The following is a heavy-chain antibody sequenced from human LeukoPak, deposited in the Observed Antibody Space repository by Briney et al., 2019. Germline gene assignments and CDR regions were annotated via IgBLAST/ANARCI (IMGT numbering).Heavy chain of an antibody. V-gene: IGHV3-7*04. CDR2: IKHDGREK. J-gene: IGHJ4*02. Sequence: GGSLRLSCAASGLTFSSYWMSWVRQAPGKGLEWVANIKHDGREKYYVDSVKGRFTISRDNAKNSLYLQMNSLRAEDTAVYYCARWGYYGSGSYCFDYWGQGTLVTVSS. D-gene: IGHD3-10*01. CDR3: ARWGYYGSGSYCFDY. CDR1: GLTFSSYW.